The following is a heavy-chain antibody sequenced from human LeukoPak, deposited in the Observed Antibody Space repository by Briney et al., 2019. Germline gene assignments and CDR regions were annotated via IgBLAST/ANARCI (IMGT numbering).Heavy chain of an antibody. CDR3: ASMITFGGVIVVDAFDI. D-gene: IGHD3-16*02. Sequence: GASVKVSCKASGYTFTGYYMHWVRQAPGQGLEWMGWINPNSGGTNYAQKFQGRVTMTRDTSISTAYMELSRLRSDDTAVYYCASMITFGGVIVVDAFDIWGQGTMVTVSS. CDR2: INPNSGGT. CDR1: GYTFTGYY. V-gene: IGHV1-2*02. J-gene: IGHJ3*02.